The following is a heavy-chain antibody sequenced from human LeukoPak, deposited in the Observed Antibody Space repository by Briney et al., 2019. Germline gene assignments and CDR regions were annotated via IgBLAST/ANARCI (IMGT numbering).Heavy chain of an antibody. Sequence: GGSLRLSCAASGFTFYDYGMSWVRQAPGKGLEWVSGINWNGGSTGYADSVKGRFTISRDNAKNSLYLQMNSLRAEDTALYHCARRHSSSWYYFDYWGQGTLVTVSS. CDR2: INWNGGST. J-gene: IGHJ4*02. D-gene: IGHD6-13*01. CDR1: GFTFYDYG. CDR3: ARRHSSSWYYFDY. V-gene: IGHV3-20*01.